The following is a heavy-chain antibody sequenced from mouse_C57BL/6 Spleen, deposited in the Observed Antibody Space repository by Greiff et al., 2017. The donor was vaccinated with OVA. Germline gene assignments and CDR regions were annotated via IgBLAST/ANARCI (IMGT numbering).Heavy chain of an antibody. CDR3: AREDYGNYFDY. CDR2: INYDGSST. J-gene: IGHJ2*01. D-gene: IGHD2-1*01. Sequence: EVKLVESERGLVQPGSSMKLSCTASGFTFSDYYMAWVRQVPERGLEWVANINYDGSSTYYLDSLKSRFIISRDNAKNILYLQMSSLKSEDTATYYCAREDYGNYFDYWGQGTTLTVSS. CDR1: GFTFSDYY. V-gene: IGHV5-16*01.